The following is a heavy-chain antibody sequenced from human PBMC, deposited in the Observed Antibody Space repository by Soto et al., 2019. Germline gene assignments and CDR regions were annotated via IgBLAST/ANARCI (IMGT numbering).Heavy chain of an antibody. CDR1: GYTFTEFD. CDR3: ARGVRFFGGQAGY. J-gene: IGHJ4*02. CDR2: MNTNTGNT. D-gene: IGHD3-3*01. Sequence: QVLLVQSGADVKKPGASVKVACKTSGYTFTEFDINWVRQAPGPGLEWIGWMNTNTGNTGYAQKFQGRVTMTRDTSISTAYMELRRLRSADTAVYYCARGVRFFGGQAGYWGQGTLVTVSS. V-gene: IGHV1-8*01.